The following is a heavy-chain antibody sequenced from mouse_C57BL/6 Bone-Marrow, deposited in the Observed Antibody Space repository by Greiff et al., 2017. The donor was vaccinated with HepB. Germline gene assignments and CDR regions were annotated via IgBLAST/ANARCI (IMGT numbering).Heavy chain of an antibody. D-gene: IGHD1-1*01. CDR2: IRSKSNNYAT. J-gene: IGHJ1*03. CDR3: VRLFITTVPWYFDV. V-gene: IGHV10-1*01. CDR1: GFSFNTYA. Sequence: EVQVVESGGGLVQPKGSLKLSCAASGFSFNTYAMNWVRQAPGKGLEWVARIRSKSNNYATYYADSVKDRFTISRDDSESMLYLQMNNLKTEDTAMYYCVRLFITTVPWYFDVWGTGTTVTVSS.